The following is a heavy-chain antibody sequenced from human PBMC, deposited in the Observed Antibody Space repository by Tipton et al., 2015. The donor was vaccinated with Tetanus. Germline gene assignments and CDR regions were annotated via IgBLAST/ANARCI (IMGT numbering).Heavy chain of an antibody. CDR3: ARRRSAVLSGGYHWYFDL. CDR1: GYNFSHYS. Sequence: QSGPEVKKPGESLKISCQASGYNFSHYSIGWVRQMPGKGLEWVGIIDPRDSEARYGPSFQGQVFISAAKSISTTYLQWGSLTASDTAIYYCARRRSAVLSGGYHWYFDLWGRGTMVVVSS. D-gene: IGHD3-3*01. CDR2: IDPRDSEA. V-gene: IGHV5-51*01. J-gene: IGHJ2*01.